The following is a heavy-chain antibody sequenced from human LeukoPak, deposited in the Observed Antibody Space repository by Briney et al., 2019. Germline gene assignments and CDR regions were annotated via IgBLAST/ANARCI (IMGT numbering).Heavy chain of an antibody. CDR3: ARGGLMMDV. D-gene: IGHD2-8*01. CDR2: IRQGGSEK. CDR1: GFTFTTYW. V-gene: IGHV3-7*01. J-gene: IGHJ6*04. Sequence: GGSLRLSCAASGFTFTTYWMTWVRQAPGKGLEWVANIRQGGSEKDYVDSVKGRFTISRDNARNSLYLQMNSLRAEDTAVYYCARGGLMMDVRGKGTTVTVSS.